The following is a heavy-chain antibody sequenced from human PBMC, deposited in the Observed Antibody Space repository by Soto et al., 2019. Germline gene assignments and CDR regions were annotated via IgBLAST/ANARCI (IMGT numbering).Heavy chain of an antibody. J-gene: IGHJ6*02. CDR3: AKGPECSGGSCYFHYYGMDV. CDR2: ISGSGGST. V-gene: IGHV3-23*01. D-gene: IGHD2-15*01. CDR1: GFTFSSYA. Sequence: EVQLFESGGGLVQPGGSLRLSCAASGFTFSSYAMSWVRQAPGKGLEWVSAISGSGGSTYYADSVKGRFTISRDNSKNTLYLQMNSLRAEDTAVYYCAKGPECSGGSCYFHYYGMDVWGQGTTVTVSS.